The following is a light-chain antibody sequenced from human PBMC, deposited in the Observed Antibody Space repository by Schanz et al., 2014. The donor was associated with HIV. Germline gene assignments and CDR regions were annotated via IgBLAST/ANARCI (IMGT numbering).Light chain of an antibody. Sequence: SYELTQPPSVSVAPGKTASITCGGNNVGIKRVHWYQLKPGQAPKMLISYDTDRPSGIPERFSGSNSGHTATLTISRVEAGDEADYYCQVWDSFISAVFGGGTKLTVL. CDR2: YDT. CDR3: QVWDSFISAV. CDR1: NVGIKR. V-gene: IGLV3-21*01. J-gene: IGLJ2*01.